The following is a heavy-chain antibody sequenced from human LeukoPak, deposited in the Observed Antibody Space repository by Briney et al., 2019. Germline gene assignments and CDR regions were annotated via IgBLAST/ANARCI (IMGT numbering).Heavy chain of an antibody. V-gene: IGHV3-53*05. CDR3: AKDQAGA. CDR1: GFTVSSNY. J-gene: IGHJ5*02. CDR2: IYSGGST. Sequence: GGSLRLSCAASGFTVSSNYMSWVRQAPGKGLEWVSIIYSGGSTFYADSVKGRFTISRDNGKNTLYLQMNSLGVEDTAVYYCAKDQAGAWGQGTRVTVSS. D-gene: IGHD1-26*01.